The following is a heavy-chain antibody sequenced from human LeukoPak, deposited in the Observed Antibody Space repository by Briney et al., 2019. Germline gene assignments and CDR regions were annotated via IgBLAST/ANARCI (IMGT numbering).Heavy chain of an antibody. J-gene: IGHJ4*02. CDR3: ARGYSSSFYQA. V-gene: IGHV4-59*08. Sequence: PSETLSLTCTVSGGSISNYYWSWIRQPPGKGLEWIGYIYYSGSTNYNPSLKSRVTISVDTSKNQFSLKLSSVTAADTAVYYCARGYSSSFYQAWGQGTLVTVSS. CDR1: GGSISNYY. CDR2: IYYSGST. D-gene: IGHD6-6*01.